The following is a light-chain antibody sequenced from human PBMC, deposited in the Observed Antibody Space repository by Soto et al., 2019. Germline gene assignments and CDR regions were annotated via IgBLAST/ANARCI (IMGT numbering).Light chain of an antibody. CDR3: CTYVGSSTSWV. CDR2: EGS. J-gene: IGLJ3*02. V-gene: IGLV2-23*01. CDR1: SNDVGSHDL. Sequence: QSALTQPASVSGSPGQSITISCTGTSNDVGSHDLVSWYQQHPGKVPKLMIYEGSKRLSGVSNRFSGSKLGNTASLTISGLQAEDEADYYCCTYVGSSTSWVFGGGTQLTVL.